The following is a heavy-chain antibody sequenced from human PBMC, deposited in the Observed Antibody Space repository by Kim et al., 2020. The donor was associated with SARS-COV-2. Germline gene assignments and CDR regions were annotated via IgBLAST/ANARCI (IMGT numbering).Heavy chain of an antibody. CDR1: GFTFSSYW. V-gene: IGHV3-7*03. CDR2: IKQDGSEK. J-gene: IGHJ3*02. Sequence: GGSLRLSCAASGFTFSSYWMSWVRQAPGKGLEWVANIKQDGSEKYYVDSVKGRFTISRDNAKNSLYLQMNSLRAEDTAVYYCATDIVVVPAAIEGAFDIWGQGTMVTVSS. D-gene: IGHD2-2*02. CDR3: ATDIVVVPAAIEGAFDI.